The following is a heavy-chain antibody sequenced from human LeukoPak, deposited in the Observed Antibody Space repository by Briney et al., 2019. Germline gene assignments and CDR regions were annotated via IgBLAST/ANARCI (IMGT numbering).Heavy chain of an antibody. Sequence: ASVKVSCKVSGYTLTELSMHWVRQAPGKGLEWMGGFDPEDGETICAQKFQGRVTMTEDTSTDTAYMELSSLRSEDTAVYYCATEGDILTAPSGAFDIWGQGTMVTVSS. CDR1: GYTLTELS. CDR3: ATEGDILTAPSGAFDI. V-gene: IGHV1-24*01. CDR2: FDPEDGET. J-gene: IGHJ3*02. D-gene: IGHD3-9*01.